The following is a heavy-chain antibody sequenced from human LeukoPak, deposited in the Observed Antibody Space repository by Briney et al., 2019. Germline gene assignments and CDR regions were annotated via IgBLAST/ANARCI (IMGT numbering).Heavy chain of an antibody. J-gene: IGHJ4*02. CDR3: ATKVNYYGSGTPVGRLYYFDY. D-gene: IGHD3-10*01. V-gene: IGHV4-30-2*01. Sequence: SQTLSLTCSVSGGSISSGGYWSWIRQPPGKGLEWIGYIYHSGSTYYNPSLKSRVTMSVDRSKNQFSLKLSSVTAADTAVYYCATKVNYYGSGTPVGRLYYFDYWGQGTLVTVSS. CDR2: IYHSGST. CDR1: GGSISSGGY.